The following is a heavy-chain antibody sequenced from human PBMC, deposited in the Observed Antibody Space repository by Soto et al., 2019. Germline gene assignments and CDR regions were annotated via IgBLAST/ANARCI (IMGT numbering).Heavy chain of an antibody. CDR1: GGTFSSYA. D-gene: IGHD3-9*01. Sequence: SVKVSCKASGGTFSSYAISWVRQAPGQGLEWMGGIIPIFGTANYAQKFQGRVTITADESTSTAYMGLSSLRSEDTAVYYCAIENYDILTGPPIYYYGMDVWGQGTTVTVSS. CDR3: AIENYDILTGPPIYYYGMDV. CDR2: IIPIFGTA. J-gene: IGHJ6*02. V-gene: IGHV1-69*13.